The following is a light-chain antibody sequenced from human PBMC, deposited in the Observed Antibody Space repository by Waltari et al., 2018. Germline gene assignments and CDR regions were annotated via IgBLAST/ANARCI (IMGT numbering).Light chain of an antibody. CDR2: AAS. J-gene: IGKJ2*01. CDR3: QQYNKWPPYT. CDR1: QSVRSN. Sequence: EIVMTQSPATLSVSPGERATLSCRANQSVRSNLAWYQQKPGPAPRLLFDAASTRATGVPARFSASGSGTEFTLIISSLQSEDFAIYYCQQYNKWPPYTFGQGTKLEIK. V-gene: IGKV3-15*01.